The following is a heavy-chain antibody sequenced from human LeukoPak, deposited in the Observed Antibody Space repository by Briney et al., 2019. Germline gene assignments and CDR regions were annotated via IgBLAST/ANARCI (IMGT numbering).Heavy chain of an antibody. CDR3: AAVDVDTAFP. Sequence: GGSLRLSCAASGLSFRSYEINWVRQAPGKGLEWVSAISGSGSSTYYADSVKGRFTISRDNSKNTLYLQMNSLRAEDTAVYYCAAVDVDTAFPWGQGTLVTVSS. CDR1: GLSFRSYE. J-gene: IGHJ5*02. CDR2: ISGSGSST. V-gene: IGHV3-23*01. D-gene: IGHD5-18*01.